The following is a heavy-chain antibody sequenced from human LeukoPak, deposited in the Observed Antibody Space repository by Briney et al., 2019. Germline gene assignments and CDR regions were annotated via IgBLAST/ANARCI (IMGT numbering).Heavy chain of an antibody. CDR2: IYSGGDT. J-gene: IGHJ4*02. CDR1: GFTVRSYY. V-gene: IGHV3-66*01. CDR3: ARELLMITFGGVIVNRYYFDY. D-gene: IGHD3-16*02. Sequence: GGSLRLSCAASGFTVRSYYMAWVRQAPGKGLEWVSVIYSGGDTYYADSVKGRFTISRDNSKNMIYLEMSSLKAEDTAVYYCARELLMITFGGVIVNRYYFDYWGQGTLVTVSS.